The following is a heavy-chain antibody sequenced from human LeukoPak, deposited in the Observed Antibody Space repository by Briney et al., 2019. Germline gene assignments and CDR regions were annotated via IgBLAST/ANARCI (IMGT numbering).Heavy chain of an antibody. CDR2: INVSGGGT. CDR1: GYTFTSYY. J-gene: IGHJ6*02. Sequence: ASAKVSCKASGYTFTSYYIHWVRQASGQGLEWMGVINVSGGGTTYAQRFQGRVTMTRDTSTSTVYMELSSLRSDDTAVYYCARDVYGLDVWGQGTTVTVSS. V-gene: IGHV1-46*01. CDR3: ARDVYGLDV.